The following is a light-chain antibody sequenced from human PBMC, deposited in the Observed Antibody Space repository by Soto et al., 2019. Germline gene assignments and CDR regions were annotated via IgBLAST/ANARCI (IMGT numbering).Light chain of an antibody. V-gene: IGKV1-5*01. Sequence: DIELTQSPATLSASVGDRVSFACRASQYISMCLAWYQQRPGKAPSLLNTEASKLERRVPPRFNGGCSKTDFPLTSRNQQPDVFVTYCCQQYKRFPLTFGQGTKVEIK. CDR1: QYISMC. J-gene: IGKJ1*01. CDR3: QQYKRFPLT. CDR2: EAS.